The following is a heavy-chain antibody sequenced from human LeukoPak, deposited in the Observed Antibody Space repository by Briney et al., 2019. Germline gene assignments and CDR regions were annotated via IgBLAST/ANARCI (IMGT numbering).Heavy chain of an antibody. CDR3: ARGIRPDY. Sequence: GGSLRLSCAASGFTFSTYSMNWVSQAPGKGLEWVSYISSSSSTIYYADSVKGRFTISRDNAKNSLDLQMNSLRDDDTAVYYCARGIRPDYWGQGTLVTVSS. V-gene: IGHV3-48*02. CDR2: ISSSSSTI. CDR1: GFTFSTYS. J-gene: IGHJ4*02.